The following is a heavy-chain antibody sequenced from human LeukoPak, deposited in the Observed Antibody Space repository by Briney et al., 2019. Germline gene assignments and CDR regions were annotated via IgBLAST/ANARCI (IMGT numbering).Heavy chain of an antibody. CDR1: GFSLGDFA. CDR2: ISASGSAI. D-gene: IGHD1-26*01. V-gene: IGHV3-48*01. CDR3: ARGVGRVGSNFDF. J-gene: IGHJ4*02. Sequence: GGSLRLSCVASGFSLGDFAMDWVRQAPGKGPEWVSYISASGSAIFYGDSVKGRFTISRDNAKNSLFLQMDNLRAEDTAVYYCARGVGRVGSNFDFWGQGTLVTVSS.